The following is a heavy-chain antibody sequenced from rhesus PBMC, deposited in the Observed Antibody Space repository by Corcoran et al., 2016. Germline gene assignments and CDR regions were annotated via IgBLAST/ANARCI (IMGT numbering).Heavy chain of an antibody. CDR1: GFSISTSGTG. J-gene: IGHJ4*01. Sequence: QVTLKESGPALVKPTQTLTLTCTFSGFSISTSGTGVGWIRQSPGKALEWLASIYWNDSKCYSTALKSRLTSSRDTSKNQVVLTMTNMDPVDTATCYCARVRSSFDYWGQGVLVTVSS. CDR2: IYWNDSK. D-gene: IGHD2-15*01. CDR3: ARVRSSFDY. V-gene: IGHV2-95*01.